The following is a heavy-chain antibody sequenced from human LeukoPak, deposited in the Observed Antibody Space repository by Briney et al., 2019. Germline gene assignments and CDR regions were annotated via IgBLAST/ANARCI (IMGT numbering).Heavy chain of an antibody. CDR2: VYYTGST. Sequence: SETLSLTCTASGGSISYSTYYWGWIRQPPGKGLEWIASVYYTGSTYYNPSLKSRVTISVDTSKNQFSLNLRSVTAADTAVYYCARDCSGGSCFSGPFEYWGQGTLVTVSS. J-gene: IGHJ4*02. CDR1: GGSISYSTYY. V-gene: IGHV4-39*02. D-gene: IGHD2-15*01. CDR3: ARDCSGGSCFSGPFEY.